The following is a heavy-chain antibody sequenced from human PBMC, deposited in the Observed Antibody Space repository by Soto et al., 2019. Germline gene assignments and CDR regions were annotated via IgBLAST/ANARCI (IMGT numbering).Heavy chain of an antibody. CDR1: GFTFNTYW. Sequence: EVQLVESGGGLVQPGGSLRVSCAASGFTFNTYWMNWVRQAPGKGLEWVAKIKHDGSDKYYVDSVKGRFTISRDNAKNSLYLQMTSLRVDDTAVYYCARSASGTFDVWGQGTMVIVSS. CDR2: IKHDGSDK. J-gene: IGHJ3*01. D-gene: IGHD3-10*01. CDR3: ARSASGTFDV. V-gene: IGHV3-7*04.